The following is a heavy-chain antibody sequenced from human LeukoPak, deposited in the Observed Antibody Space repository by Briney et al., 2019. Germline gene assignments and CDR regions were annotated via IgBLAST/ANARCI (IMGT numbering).Heavy chain of an antibody. CDR3: ASQTGYSYGSLYYFDY. Sequence: SETLSLTCTVPGGSISSSNYYWGWIRQPPGKGLEWIGSIYYSGSTYYNPSLKSRVTISVDTSKNQFSLKLSSVTAADTTVYYCASQTGYSYGSLYYFDYWGQGTLVTVSS. D-gene: IGHD5-18*01. V-gene: IGHV4-39*01. J-gene: IGHJ4*02. CDR1: GGSISSSNYY. CDR2: IYYSGST.